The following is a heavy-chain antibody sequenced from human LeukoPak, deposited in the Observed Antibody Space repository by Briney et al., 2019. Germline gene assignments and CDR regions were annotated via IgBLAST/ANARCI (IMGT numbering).Heavy chain of an antibody. V-gene: IGHV3-9*01. D-gene: IGHD3-22*01. CDR2: ISWNGGSI. Sequence: PGGSLRLSCAASGFTFDDYAMHWVRQAPGKGLEWVSGISWNGGSIGYADSVKGRFTISRDNAKNSLYLQMNSLRAEDTALYYCARSPEVFGHSSGYYVDYWGQGTLVTVSS. J-gene: IGHJ4*02. CDR1: GFTFDDYA. CDR3: ARSPEVFGHSSGYYVDY.